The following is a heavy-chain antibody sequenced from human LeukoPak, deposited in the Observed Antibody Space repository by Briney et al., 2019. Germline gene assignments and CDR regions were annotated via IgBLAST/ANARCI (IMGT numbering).Heavy chain of an antibody. CDR1: GDSVSSNSAA. V-gene: IGHV6-1*01. J-gene: IGHJ6*02. D-gene: IGHD3-10*01. CDR2: TYYRSKWYN. CDR3: ARSESRVYGSGSYYNYYYYGMDV. Sequence: PSQTLSLTCAISGDSVSSNSAAWNWIRQSPSRGLEWLGRTYYRSKWYNDYAVSVKSRITINPDTSKNQFSLQLNSVTPENTAVYYCARSESRVYGSGSYYNYYYYGMDVWGQGTPVTVSS.